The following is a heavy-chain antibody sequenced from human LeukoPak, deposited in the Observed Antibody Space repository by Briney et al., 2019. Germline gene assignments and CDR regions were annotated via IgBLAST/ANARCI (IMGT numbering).Heavy chain of an antibody. CDR3: ARGPEYYPDP. CDR1: GFTFSSYS. Sequence: GGSLRLSCAASGFTFSSYSMNWVRQAPGKGLEWVSSISTSSIYIYYADSVKGRFTISRDNAKNSLYLQMNSLRAEDTAVYYCARGPEYYPDPWGQGTLVTVSS. D-gene: IGHD3-16*01. V-gene: IGHV3-21*01. CDR2: ISTSSIYI. J-gene: IGHJ5*02.